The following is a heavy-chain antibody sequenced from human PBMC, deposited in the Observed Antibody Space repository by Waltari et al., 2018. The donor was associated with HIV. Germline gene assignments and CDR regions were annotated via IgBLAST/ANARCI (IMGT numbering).Heavy chain of an antibody. CDR2: IFYSGST. CDR3: ARHGRMGGGTHRRYFDY. V-gene: IGHV4-39*01. D-gene: IGHD3-16*01. CDR1: GGSIQTSCYY. Sequence: QLQLQESGPGLVKPSETLSLTCSVSGGSIQTSCYYWGWVRQPPGKGLEWVGSIFYSGSTYYNPSLKSRVTISVDTSKNQFSLRRTSVTAADTAVYYCARHGRMGGGTHRRYFDYWGQGTLVTVSS. J-gene: IGHJ4*02.